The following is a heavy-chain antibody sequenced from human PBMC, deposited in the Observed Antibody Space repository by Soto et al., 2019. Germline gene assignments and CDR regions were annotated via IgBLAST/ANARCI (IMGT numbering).Heavy chain of an antibody. D-gene: IGHD1-26*01. CDR2: IYSSGTT. J-gene: IGHJ4*02. Sequence: SETLSLTCTVSGVSISGYYWSWIRQPPGKGLEWIGYIYSSGTTNYNPSLKSRVTISLDTSKNQFSLKLTSVTAADTAVYYCAVGHTSGSYYGQALFWGQGTLVTVSS. CDR1: GVSISGYY. V-gene: IGHV4-59*01. CDR3: AVGHTSGSYYGQALF.